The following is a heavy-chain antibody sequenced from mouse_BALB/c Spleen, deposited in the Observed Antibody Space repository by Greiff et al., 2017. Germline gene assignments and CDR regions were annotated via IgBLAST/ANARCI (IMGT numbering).Heavy chain of an antibody. CDR2: ISSGSSTI. J-gene: IGHJ3*01. D-gene: IGHD1-1*01. CDR1: GFTFSSFG. Sequence: EVQLVESGGGLVQPGGSRKLSCAASGFTFSSFGMHWVRQAPEKGLEWVAYISSGSSTIYYADTVKGRFTISRDNPKNTLFLQMTSLRSEDTAMYYCHYYGSSYPAWFAYWGQGTLVTVSA. V-gene: IGHV5-17*02. CDR3: HYYGSSYPAWFAY.